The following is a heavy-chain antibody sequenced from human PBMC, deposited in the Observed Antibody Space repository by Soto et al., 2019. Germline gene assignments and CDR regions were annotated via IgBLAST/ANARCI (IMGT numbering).Heavy chain of an antibody. V-gene: IGHV3-30*18. Sequence: QVQLVESGGGVVQPGRSLRLSCAASGFTFSSYGMHWVRQAPGKGLEWVAVISYDGSNKYYADSVKGRFTISRDNSKTTLSVQMNSLSAEDTAVYYCAKDQLRGVRGVITYYYGMDVWGQGTKVTVSS. CDR1: GFTFSSYG. CDR2: ISYDGSNK. J-gene: IGHJ6*02. D-gene: IGHD3-10*01. CDR3: AKDQLRGVRGVITYYYGMDV.